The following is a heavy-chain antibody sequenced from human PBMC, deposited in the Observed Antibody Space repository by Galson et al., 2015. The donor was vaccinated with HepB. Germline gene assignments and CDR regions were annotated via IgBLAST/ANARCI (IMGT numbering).Heavy chain of an antibody. V-gene: IGHV1-58*02. CDR1: GYTFTSYA. D-gene: IGHD2-15*01. CDR3: AAWVGLCGGGSCSPDPSDI. Sequence: SVKVSCKASGYTFTSYAMHWVRQARGQRLEWIGWIVVGSGNTNYAQKFQERVTITRDMSTSTAYMELSSLRSEDTAVYYCAAWVGLCGGGSCSPDPSDIWPKGTLVPVSS. J-gene: IGHJ3*02. CDR2: IVVGSGNT.